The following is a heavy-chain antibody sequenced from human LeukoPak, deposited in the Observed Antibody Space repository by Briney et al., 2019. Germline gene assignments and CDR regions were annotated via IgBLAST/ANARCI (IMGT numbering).Heavy chain of an antibody. J-gene: IGHJ5*02. CDR1: GYTFTGYY. Sequence: GASVKVSCKASGYTFTGYYMHWVRQAPGQGLEWMGWINPNSGGTNYAQKFQGRVTMTRDTSISTAYMELSRLRSDDTAAYYCARDPESYYYDSSGAWGQGTLVTVSS. CDR2: INPNSGGT. V-gene: IGHV1-2*02. D-gene: IGHD3-22*01. CDR3: ARDPESYYYDSSGA.